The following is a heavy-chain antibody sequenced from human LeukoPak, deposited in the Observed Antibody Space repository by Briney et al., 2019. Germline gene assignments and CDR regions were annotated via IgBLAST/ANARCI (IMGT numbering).Heavy chain of an antibody. CDR2: INHSGST. CDR1: GGSFSGYY. D-gene: IGHD2-15*01. V-gene: IGHV4-34*01. J-gene: IGHJ1*01. Sequence: SETLSLTCAVYGGSFSGYYWSWIRQPPGKGLEWIGEINHSGSTNYNPSLKSRVTISVDTSKNQFSLKLSSVTAADTAVYYCARILGYCSGGSCCSYFQHWGQGTLVTVSS. CDR3: ARILGYCSGGSCCSYFQH.